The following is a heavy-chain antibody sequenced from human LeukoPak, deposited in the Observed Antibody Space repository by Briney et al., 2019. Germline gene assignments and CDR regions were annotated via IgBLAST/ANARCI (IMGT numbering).Heavy chain of an antibody. CDR3: ARGRTVVAFSTPTKYNWFDP. Sequence: SETLSLTCTVSGGSISSGSYYWSWIRQPAGKGLEWIGRIYTSGSTNYNPPLKSRVTISVDTSKNQFSLKLSSVTAADTAVYYCARGRTVVAFSTPTKYNWFDPWGQGTLVTVSS. D-gene: IGHD2-15*01. CDR2: IYTSGST. V-gene: IGHV4-61*02. CDR1: GGSISSGSYY. J-gene: IGHJ5*02.